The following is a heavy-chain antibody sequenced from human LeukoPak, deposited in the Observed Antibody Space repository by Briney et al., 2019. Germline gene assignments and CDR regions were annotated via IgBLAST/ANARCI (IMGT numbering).Heavy chain of an antibody. CDR1: GFTFSGYW. CDR2: IKQDGSEK. D-gene: IGHD6-19*01. Sequence: RGSLRLSCAASGFTFSGYWMSWVRQAPGKGLEWVANIKQDGSEKYYVDSVKGRFTISRDNAKNSLYLQMNSLRAEDTAVYYCARAVAGRSPNKYWGQGTLVTVSS. J-gene: IGHJ4*02. V-gene: IGHV3-7*01. CDR3: ARAVAGRSPNKY.